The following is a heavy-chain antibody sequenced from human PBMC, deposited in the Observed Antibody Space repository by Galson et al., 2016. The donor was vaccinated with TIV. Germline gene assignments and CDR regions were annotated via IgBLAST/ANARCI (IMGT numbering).Heavy chain of an antibody. CDR3: ARTPYTPMGY. V-gene: IGHV1-69*13. CDR1: GGTFSSFA. D-gene: IGHD5-18*01. J-gene: IGHJ4*01. CDR2: IIPGFGTV. Sequence: SVKVSCKASGGTFSSFALNWVRQAPGQGLEWIGEIIPGFGTVRYAQKFQARVTITADESATTSVMELSSLTSDDTAVYYCARTPYTPMGYWGQGTLVTVSS.